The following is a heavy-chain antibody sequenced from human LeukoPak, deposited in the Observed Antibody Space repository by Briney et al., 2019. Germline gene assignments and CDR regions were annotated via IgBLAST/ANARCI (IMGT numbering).Heavy chain of an antibody. J-gene: IGHJ3*02. CDR2: IIPIFGTA. Sequence: SVKVSCKASGGTFSGYAISWVRQAPGQGLKWMGGIIPIFGTANYAQKFQGRVTITTDESTSTAYMELSSLRSEDTAVYYCARDSNVAGPLAAFDIWGQGTMVTVSS. CDR1: GGTFSGYA. D-gene: IGHD6-19*01. CDR3: ARDSNVAGPLAAFDI. V-gene: IGHV1-69*05.